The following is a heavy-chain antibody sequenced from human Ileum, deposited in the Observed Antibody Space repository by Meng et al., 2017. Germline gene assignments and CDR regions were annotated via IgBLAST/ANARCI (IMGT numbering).Heavy chain of an antibody. CDR2: VYYSGHT. J-gene: IGHJ4*02. D-gene: IGHD1-26*01. Sequence: GSLRLSCTVSGDSVSSDNYYWSWIRQPPGQGLEWIGYVYYSGHTDYNPSLKRRVTISIDKSTNQFSLRLSSVTAADTAVYYCARVILYSGSYYFDFWGQGTLVT. V-gene: IGHV4-61*01. CDR3: ARVILYSGSYYFDF. CDR1: GDSVSSDNYY.